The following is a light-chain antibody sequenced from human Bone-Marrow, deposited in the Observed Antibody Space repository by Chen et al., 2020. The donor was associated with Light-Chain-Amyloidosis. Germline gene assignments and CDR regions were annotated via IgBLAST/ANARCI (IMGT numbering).Light chain of an antibody. V-gene: IGLV1-47*02. J-gene: IGLJ3*02. CDR1: TSTIGASF. Sequence: QSVLNQPPSASGTPGQRVTISCSGSTSTIGASFIYWYRHLPGTAPKLLISLDPHRPSGVPDRFSGSKSGTSASLTISGLRSEDEAVYYCATWDFSGSGQGVFGGGTKLTV. CDR2: LDP. CDR3: ATWDFSGSGQGV.